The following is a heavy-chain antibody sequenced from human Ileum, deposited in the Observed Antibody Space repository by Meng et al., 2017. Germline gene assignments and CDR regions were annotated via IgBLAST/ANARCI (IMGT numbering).Heavy chain of an antibody. CDR2: IYLAGSP. D-gene: IGHD2-15*01. Sequence: QGQMTESGPGLVDPSWTLALTCTVSGGSISSSFYWSWVRQSPGKGLEWIGQIYLAGSPNYNPSLESRVTISVDKSKNQFSLRLTSVTAADTAIFYCVRHGGKYFDSWGQGTLVTVSS. CDR1: GGSISSSFY. CDR3: VRHGGKYFDS. V-gene: IGHV4-4*02. J-gene: IGHJ4*02.